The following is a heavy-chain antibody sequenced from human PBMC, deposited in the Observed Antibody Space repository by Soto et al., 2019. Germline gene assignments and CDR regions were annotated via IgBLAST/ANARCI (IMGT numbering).Heavy chain of an antibody. CDR2: VYSHGDS. J-gene: IGHJ4*02. V-gene: IGHV4-39*01. CDR3: SRLGGFSAGTFDY. Sequence: HLQEWGPGLVKPSETLSLTCTVSGVSIRSPSYYWGWVRQPPGKGLEWIAAVYSHGDSHYNPSRNSRVSISVDTSANQLSLTLNSVTAADTAVYYCSRLGGFSAGTFDYWGQGTLVTVSS. D-gene: IGHD6-19*01. CDR1: GVSIRSPSYY.